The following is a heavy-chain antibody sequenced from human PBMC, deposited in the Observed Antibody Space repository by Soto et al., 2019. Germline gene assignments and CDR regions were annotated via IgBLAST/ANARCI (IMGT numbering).Heavy chain of an antibody. CDR1: GFTSSSYE. V-gene: IGHV3-48*03. CDR3: AREAYCSGGTCSDHFDY. Sequence: GGSLRLSCVASGFTSSSYELNWVRRAPGRGLEWVSYISSGGGTIYYADSVKGRFTISRDNAKNSLYLQMNSPRAEDTAGYYCAREAYCSGGTCSDHFDYWGQGTLVTVSS. D-gene: IGHD2-15*01. J-gene: IGHJ4*02. CDR2: ISSGGGTI.